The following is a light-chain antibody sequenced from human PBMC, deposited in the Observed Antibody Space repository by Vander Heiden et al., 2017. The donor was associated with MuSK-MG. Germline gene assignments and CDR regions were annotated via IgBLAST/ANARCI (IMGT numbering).Light chain of an antibody. CDR1: QSISNY. J-gene: IGKJ4*01. CDR2: VAS. Sequence: IQMTQSPSSLSAVIGDRVTISCRASQSISNYINWYQQKPGKAPKPLIYVASTLQSGVPSRCSGNGSGTEFTLTISSLQPEDFATYYCQQSHSTPRTFGGGTKV. V-gene: IGKV1-39*01. CDR3: QQSHSTPRT.